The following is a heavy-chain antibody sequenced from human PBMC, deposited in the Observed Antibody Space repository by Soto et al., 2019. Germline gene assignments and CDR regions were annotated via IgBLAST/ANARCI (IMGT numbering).Heavy chain of an antibody. CDR1: GFTVSSNY. D-gene: IGHD6-19*01. CDR2: IYSGGST. CDR3: VKEASGWKSRGSFDL. Sequence: PGGSLRLSCAASGFTVSSNYMSWVRQAPGKGLEWVSVIYSGGSTYYADSVRGRFTISRDNSKNTLYLQMNSLRAEDTAIYYCVKEASGWKSRGSFDLWGRGTMVTVSS. J-gene: IGHJ3*01. V-gene: IGHV3-53*01.